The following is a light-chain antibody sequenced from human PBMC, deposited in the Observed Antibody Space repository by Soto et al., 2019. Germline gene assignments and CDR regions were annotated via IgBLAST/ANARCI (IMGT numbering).Light chain of an antibody. CDR1: QGISNY. J-gene: IGKJ5*01. CDR2: AAS. Sequence: EIELIQSPASLSASVGDRVTNTCRASQGISNYLAWYQQKPGKVPKLLIYAASTLQSGVPSRFSGSGSGTDFTLTISSLQPEDVATYYCQKYNSAPYTFGQGTRLAIK. CDR3: QKYNSAPYT. V-gene: IGKV1-27*01.